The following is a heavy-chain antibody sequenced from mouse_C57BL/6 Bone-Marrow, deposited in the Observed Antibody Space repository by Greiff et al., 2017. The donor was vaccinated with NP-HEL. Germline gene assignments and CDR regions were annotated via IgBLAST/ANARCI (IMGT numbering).Heavy chain of an antibody. CDR1: GYTFTSYW. V-gene: IGHV1-55*01. CDR3: ARGEYYSNYEFAY. J-gene: IGHJ3*01. CDR2: IYPGSGST. Sequence: QVQLQQPGAELVKPGASVKMSCKASGYTFTSYWITWVKQRPGHGLEWIGDIYPGSGSTTYNEKFKSKATLTVDTSSSTAYMKLSILTSEDTAVYYCARGEYYSNYEFAYWGQGTLVTVSA. D-gene: IGHD2-5*01.